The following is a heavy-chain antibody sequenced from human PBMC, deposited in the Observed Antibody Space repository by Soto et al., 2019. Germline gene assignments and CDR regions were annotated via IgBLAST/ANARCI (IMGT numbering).Heavy chain of an antibody. V-gene: IGHV3-66*01. D-gene: IGHD3-10*01. CDR2: IYSGGST. Sequence: GGSLRLSCAASGFTFNNYWMHWVRQAPGKGLMWVSVIYSGGSTYYADSVKGRFTISRDNSKNTLYLQMNSLRAEDTAVYYCARADMVRGVSYWGQGTLVTVSS. J-gene: IGHJ4*02. CDR1: GFTFNNYW. CDR3: ARADMVRGVSY.